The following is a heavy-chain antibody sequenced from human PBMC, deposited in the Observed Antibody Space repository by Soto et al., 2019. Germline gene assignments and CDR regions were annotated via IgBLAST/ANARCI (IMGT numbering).Heavy chain of an antibody. V-gene: IGHV4-59*01. D-gene: IGHD6-6*01. CDR1: GGSISSYY. CDR3: ARDKGYSSSSI. Sequence: PSETLSLTCTVSGGSISSYYWSWIRQPPGKGLEWIGYIYYSGSTNYNPSLKSRVTISVDTSKNQFSLKLSSVTAADTAVYYCARDKGYSSSSIWGQGTLVTVSS. J-gene: IGHJ4*02. CDR2: IYYSGST.